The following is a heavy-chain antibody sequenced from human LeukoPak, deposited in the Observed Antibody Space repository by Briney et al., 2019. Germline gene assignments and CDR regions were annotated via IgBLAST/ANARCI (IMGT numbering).Heavy chain of an antibody. Sequence: GGSLRLSCTASGSTFSDYYMSWIRQAPGKGLEWFSYLSSNYGTIYYADSLKGRFTISRDNAKNSLYLQMNSLRVEDTAVYYCARGPQSYSSSWYVAYWGQGTLVTVSS. V-gene: IGHV3-11*01. CDR3: ARGPQSYSSSWYVAY. J-gene: IGHJ4*02. CDR1: GSTFSDYY. CDR2: LSSNYGTI. D-gene: IGHD6-13*01.